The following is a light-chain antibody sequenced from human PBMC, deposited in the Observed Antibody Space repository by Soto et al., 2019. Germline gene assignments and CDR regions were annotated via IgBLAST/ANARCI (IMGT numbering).Light chain of an antibody. J-gene: IGKJ1*01. CDR2: GAS. CDR3: QQYNNWPPWT. V-gene: IGKV3-15*01. Sequence: EIVMTQSPATLSVSPGERATLSCRARQSVSSDFAWYQQKPGQAPRLLIYGASTRATGIPARFSGSGSGTEFTLTISSLQSEDFAVYYCQQYNNWPPWTFGQGTKVEIK. CDR1: QSVSSD.